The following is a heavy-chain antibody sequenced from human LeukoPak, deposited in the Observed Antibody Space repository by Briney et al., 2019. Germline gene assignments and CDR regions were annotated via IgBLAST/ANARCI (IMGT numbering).Heavy chain of an antibody. D-gene: IGHD1-14*01. Sequence: PSETLSLTCAVYAGSFSGYYWSWIRQPPGKGLEWIGEISPSGSTNYNPSLKSRVTISTDTSKNQFSLKLTSLTAADRAVYYCTGDHYLALKYWGHGILVTVSS. CDR3: TGDHYLALKY. CDR1: AGSFSGYY. CDR2: ISPSGST. J-gene: IGHJ4*01. V-gene: IGHV4-34*01.